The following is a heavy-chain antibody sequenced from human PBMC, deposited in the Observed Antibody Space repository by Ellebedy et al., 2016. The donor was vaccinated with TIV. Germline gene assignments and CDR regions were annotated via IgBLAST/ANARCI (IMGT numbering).Heavy chain of an antibody. CDR2: IWYDGSNK. J-gene: IGHJ4*02. Sequence: GESLKISCAASGFTFSSYGMHWVRQAPGKGLEWVAVIWYDGSNKYYADSVKGRFTISRDNSKNTLYLQMNSLRAEDTAVYYCARVGVRSGRALDYWGQGTLVTVSS. CDR1: GFTFSSYG. V-gene: IGHV3-33*01. D-gene: IGHD2-8*01. CDR3: ARVGVRSGRALDY.